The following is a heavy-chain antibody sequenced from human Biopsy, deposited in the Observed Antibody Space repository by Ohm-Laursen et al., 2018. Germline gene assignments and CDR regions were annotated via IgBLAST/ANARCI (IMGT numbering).Heavy chain of an antibody. Sequence: PSDTLSLTWSVSGASVKTSGYFWAWIRQRPGKGLEWIGYISYNERTHYNPSLTSRLAISFDTSNNRISLQLRSVSVADTAVYYCVREPKTGTAEAWYFDLWGRGSPVTVPS. CDR1: GASVKTSGYF. CDR2: ISYNERT. V-gene: IGHV4-31*02. D-gene: IGHD3-9*01. J-gene: IGHJ2*01. CDR3: VREPKTGTAEAWYFDL.